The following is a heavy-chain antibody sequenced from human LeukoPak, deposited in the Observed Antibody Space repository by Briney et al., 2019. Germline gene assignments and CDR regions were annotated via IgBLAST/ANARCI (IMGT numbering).Heavy chain of an antibody. CDR1: GFTFSSYA. Sequence: GRSLRLSCAASGFTFSSYAMHWVRQAPGKGLEWVAVISYGGSNKYYADSVKGRFTISRDNSKNTLYLQMNSLRAEDTAVYYCARDLDEATIGGPGYYYYGMDVWGQGTTVTVSS. D-gene: IGHD5-12*01. CDR3: ARDLDEATIGGPGYYYYGMDV. V-gene: IGHV3-30-3*01. J-gene: IGHJ6*02. CDR2: ISYGGSNK.